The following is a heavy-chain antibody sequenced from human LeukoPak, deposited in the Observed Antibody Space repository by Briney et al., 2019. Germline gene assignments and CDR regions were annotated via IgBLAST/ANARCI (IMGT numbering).Heavy chain of an antibody. CDR3: ARASRYYYDSSGYYTTFDY. J-gene: IGHJ4*02. D-gene: IGHD3-22*01. V-gene: IGHV4-59*01. CDR2: IYYSGST. Sequence: PSETLSLTCTVSGVSISGYYWSWIRQPPGKGLEWIGYIYYSGSTNYNPSLKSRVTIAVDTSKNQFSLKLSSVTAADTAVYYWARASRYYYDSSGYYTTFDYWGQGTLVTVSS. CDR1: GVSISGYY.